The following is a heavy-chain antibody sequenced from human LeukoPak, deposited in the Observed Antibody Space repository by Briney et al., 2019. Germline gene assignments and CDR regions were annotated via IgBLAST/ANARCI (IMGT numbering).Heavy chain of an antibody. V-gene: IGHV1-2*02. CDR1: RYTFTGYY. Sequence: ASVKVSCKSSRYTFTGYYMHWVRQAPGQGLEWMGWINPNSGGTNYAQKFQGRATMTRDTSISTAYMELSRLRSDDTAVYYCARPQGGYGDPYFDYWGQGTLVTVSS. CDR2: INPNSGGT. J-gene: IGHJ4*02. D-gene: IGHD4-17*01. CDR3: ARPQGGYGDPYFDY.